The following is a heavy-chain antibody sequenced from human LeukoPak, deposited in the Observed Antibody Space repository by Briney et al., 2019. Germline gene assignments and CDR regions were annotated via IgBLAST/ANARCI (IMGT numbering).Heavy chain of an antibody. Sequence: GGSLRLSCAASGFTFSSYSMNWVRRAPGKGLEWVSSISSSSSYIYYADSVKGRFTISRDNAKNSLYLQMNSLRAEDTAAYYCARDNDWNPFDYWGQGTLVTVSS. CDR1: GFTFSSYS. CDR3: ARDNDWNPFDY. J-gene: IGHJ4*02. D-gene: IGHD1-1*01. V-gene: IGHV3-21*01. CDR2: ISSSSSYI.